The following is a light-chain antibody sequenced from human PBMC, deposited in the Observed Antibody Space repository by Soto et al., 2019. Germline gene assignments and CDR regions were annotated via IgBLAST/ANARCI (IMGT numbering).Light chain of an antibody. CDR3: EQYYSTLIT. CDR2: WAS. Sequence: DIALTQSPDALTLSLGERATINCKSSQSVLYSSHNKSYLAWYQVKPGRPPKTLFSWASTREPGFPDPFSGSGSRTDFTLTISSLQVEDVAVYYCEQYYSTLITFGEGTRLEIK. V-gene: IGKV4-1*01. CDR1: QSVLYSSHNKSY. J-gene: IGKJ5*01.